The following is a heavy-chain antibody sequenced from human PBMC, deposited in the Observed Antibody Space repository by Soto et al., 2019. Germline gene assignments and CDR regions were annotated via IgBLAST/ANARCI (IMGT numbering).Heavy chain of an antibody. CDR1: GYTFTGHY. Sequence: ASVKVSCKASGYTFTGHYMHWVRQAPGKGLEGMGWINPNSGGTNNAQKFKGWVTMTRDTSISTAYMELSRLRSDDTAVYYCARAYCSGGSCYHEFDYWGQGTLVTVSS. D-gene: IGHD2-15*01. CDR2: INPNSGGT. V-gene: IGHV1-2*04. J-gene: IGHJ4*02. CDR3: ARAYCSGGSCYHEFDY.